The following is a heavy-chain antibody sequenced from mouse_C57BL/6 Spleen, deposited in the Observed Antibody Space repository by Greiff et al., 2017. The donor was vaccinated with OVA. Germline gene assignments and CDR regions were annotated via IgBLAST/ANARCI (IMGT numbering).Heavy chain of an antibody. CDR2: ISSGGDYI. V-gene: IGHV5-9-1*02. Sequence: EVKVVESGEGLVKPGGSLKLSCAASGFTFSSYAMSWVRQTPEKRLEWVAYISSGGDYIYYADTVKGRFTISRDNARNTLYLQMSSLKSEDTAMYYCTRDDPTGTGLYFDYWGQGTTLTVSS. CDR1: GFTFSSYA. J-gene: IGHJ2*01. CDR3: TRDDPTGTGLYFDY. D-gene: IGHD4-1*02.